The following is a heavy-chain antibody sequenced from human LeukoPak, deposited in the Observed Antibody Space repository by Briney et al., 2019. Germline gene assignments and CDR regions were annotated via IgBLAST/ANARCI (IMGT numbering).Heavy chain of an antibody. Sequence: VASVKVSCKASGGTFSIYAISWVRQAPGQGLEWMGGIIPIFGTANYAQKFQGRVTITTDESTSTAYMELSSLRSEDTAVYYCARGSAFYDSSGYLSYYFDYWGQGTLVTVSS. CDR3: ARGSAFYDSSGYLSYYFDY. CDR2: IIPIFGTA. J-gene: IGHJ4*02. D-gene: IGHD3-22*01. V-gene: IGHV1-69*05. CDR1: GGTFSIYA.